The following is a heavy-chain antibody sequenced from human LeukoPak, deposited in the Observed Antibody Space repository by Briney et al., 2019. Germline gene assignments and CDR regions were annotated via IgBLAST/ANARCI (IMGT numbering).Heavy chain of an antibody. V-gene: IGHV3-21*01. CDR3: ARGSVTTVTTVTYFQH. Sequence: GGSLRLSCAASGFTFSSYSMNWVRKAPGKGLEWVTSISSSSSYIYYADSVKGRFTISRDNAKNSLYLQMNSLRAEDTAVYYCARGSVTTVTTVTYFQHWGQGTLVTVSS. D-gene: IGHD4-17*01. J-gene: IGHJ1*01. CDR1: GFTFSSYS. CDR2: ISSSSSYI.